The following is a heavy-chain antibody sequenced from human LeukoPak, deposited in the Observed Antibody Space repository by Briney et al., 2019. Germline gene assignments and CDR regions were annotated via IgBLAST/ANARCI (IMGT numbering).Heavy chain of an antibody. CDR3: AKDTSAWWYHRAYMNV. J-gene: IGHJ6*03. CDR2: ISGSGDKT. D-gene: IGHD2-15*01. Sequence: GGSLRLSCAASGFNFSDYAMSWVRQAPGGGLEWASAISGSGDKTFHEDSVKGRFTTSRDNSKNTLSLQMSSLRVEDSAVYFCAKDTSAWWYHRAYMNVWGTGTTVTVSS. CDR1: GFNFSDYA. V-gene: IGHV3-23*01.